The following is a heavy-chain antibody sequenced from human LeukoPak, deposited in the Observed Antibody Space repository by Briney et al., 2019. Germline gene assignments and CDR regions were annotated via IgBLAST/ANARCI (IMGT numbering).Heavy chain of an antibody. V-gene: IGHV3-23*01. Sequence: AGGSLRLSCAASGFTFSIYAMTWFRQAPGKGLEWVSAISGDGGSTDYADSVKGRFTISRDNSKNTLYLQMNSLRAEDTALYYCAKRVGGTPDYWGLGTLVTVSS. J-gene: IGHJ4*02. CDR3: AKRVGGTPDY. D-gene: IGHD1-26*01. CDR2: ISGDGGST. CDR1: GFTFSIYA.